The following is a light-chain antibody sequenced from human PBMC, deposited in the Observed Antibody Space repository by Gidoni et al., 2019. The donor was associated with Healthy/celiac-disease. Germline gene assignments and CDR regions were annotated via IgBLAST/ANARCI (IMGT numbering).Light chain of an antibody. CDR3: QQSYSTPT. Sequence: DIQMTQSPSSLSASVGDRFTITCRASQSISSYLNWYQQKPGKAPKLLIYAASSLQSGVPSRFSGSGSGTDFTLTISSLQPEDFATYYCQQSYSTPTFGGGTKVEIK. CDR2: AAS. V-gene: IGKV1-39*01. J-gene: IGKJ4*01. CDR1: QSISSY.